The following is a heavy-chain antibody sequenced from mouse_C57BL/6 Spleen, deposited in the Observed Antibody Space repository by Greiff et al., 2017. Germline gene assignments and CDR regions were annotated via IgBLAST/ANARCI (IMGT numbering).Heavy chain of an antibody. CDR1: GYTFTEYT. V-gene: IGHV1-62-2*01. Sequence: VQLVESGAELVKPGASPPLSCKASGYTFTEYTIHWVKQRSGQGLEWIGWFYPGSGSIKYNEKFKDKATLTADKSSSTVYMELSRLTSEDSAVYFCARHEGRGYGYYYAMDYWGQGTSVTVSS. CDR2: FYPGSGSI. CDR3: ARHEGRGYGYYYAMDY. D-gene: IGHD2-2*01. J-gene: IGHJ4*01.